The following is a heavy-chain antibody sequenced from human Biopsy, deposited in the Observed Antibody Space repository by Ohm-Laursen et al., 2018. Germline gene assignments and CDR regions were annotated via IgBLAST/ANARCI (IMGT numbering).Heavy chain of an antibody. Sequence: SQTLSLTCTVSGGPLNSYYWSWIRQPPGKGLEWIGYIYYSGIAANYNPSLKGRVTISVDTSKHQFSLRLTSATAADTAVYYCAADINVWNVNYWGQGTQVTVSS. CDR2: IYYSGIAA. CDR3: AADINVWNVNY. J-gene: IGHJ4*02. V-gene: IGHV4-59*01. D-gene: IGHD1-1*01. CDR1: GGPLNSYY.